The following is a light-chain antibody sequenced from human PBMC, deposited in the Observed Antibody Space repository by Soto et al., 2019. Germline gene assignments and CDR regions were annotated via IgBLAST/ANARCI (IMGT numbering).Light chain of an antibody. CDR3: CSYAVSSTSVV. J-gene: IGLJ3*02. CDR2: EGS. Sequence: QSALTQSASVSGFPGQSITISCTGTSSDVGSYNLVSWYQQHPGKAPKLLIYEGSKRPSGVSNRFSGSKSGNTASLTISGLQAEDEADYYCCSYAVSSTSVVFGGGTKLTVL. V-gene: IGLV2-23*01. CDR1: SSDVGSYNL.